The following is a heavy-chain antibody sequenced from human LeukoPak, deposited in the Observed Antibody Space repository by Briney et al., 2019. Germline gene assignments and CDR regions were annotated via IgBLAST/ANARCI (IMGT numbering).Heavy chain of an antibody. CDR2: INHSGST. Sequence: PSETLSLTCAVYGGSFSGYYWSWIRQPPEKGLEWIGEINHSGSTNYNPSLKSRVTISVDTSKNQFSLKLSSVTAADTAVYYCARGKPPCGGDCYPEYFQHWGQGTLVTVSS. J-gene: IGHJ1*01. V-gene: IGHV4-34*01. CDR3: ARGKPPCGGDCYPEYFQH. D-gene: IGHD2-21*02. CDR1: GGSFSGYY.